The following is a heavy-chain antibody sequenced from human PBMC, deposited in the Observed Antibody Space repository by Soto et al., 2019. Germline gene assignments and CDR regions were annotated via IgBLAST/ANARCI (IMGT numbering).Heavy chain of an antibody. D-gene: IGHD2-21*01. CDR3: VQGLVTWGLPDAS. V-gene: IGHV3-23*01. CDR2: IHDDGEPA. Sequence: EVQLLESGGGFIQHGRSLRLSCPASGFTFSNYAMAWVRQAPGKGLQRVAAIHDDGEPAPYSDSVKGRFTISRDNPRDTLYLQMNSLRAEDTAVYYCVQGLVTWGLPDASWGRGTLVTVSS. J-gene: IGHJ4*02. CDR1: GFTFSNYA.